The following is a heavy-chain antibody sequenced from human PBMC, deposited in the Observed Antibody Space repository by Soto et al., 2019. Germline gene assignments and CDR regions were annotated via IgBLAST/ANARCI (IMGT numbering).Heavy chain of an antibody. CDR3: TRDLNWEAY. J-gene: IGHJ4*02. Sequence: EVQLVESGGGLVQPGGSLRLSCAASGFSLSNSWMTWVRQDPGKGLECLACINPDGSEKYYVDSVKGRFTVSRDNARNSLYVQMNSLRVDDTAVYYCTRDLNWEAYWGQGTLVTVSS. CDR1: GFSLSNSW. CDR2: INPDGSEK. V-gene: IGHV3-7*01. D-gene: IGHD7-27*01.